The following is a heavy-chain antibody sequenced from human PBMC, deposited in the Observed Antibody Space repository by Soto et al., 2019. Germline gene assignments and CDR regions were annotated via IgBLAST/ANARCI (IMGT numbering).Heavy chain of an antibody. CDR1: GFTFSSYG. CDR2: IDSGAATI. D-gene: IGHD1-20*01. Sequence: EVQLVESGGGLVQPGGSLRLACAASGFTFSSYGMTWARQAPGMGLEWVAHIDSGAATISYGDSVRGRFTFSRDNAKDSLDLQMNSLRAEDKAIYYCARDPDGIYDFDYLGQGTLVTVSS. J-gene: IGHJ4*02. V-gene: IGHV3-48*04. CDR3: ARDPDGIYDFDY.